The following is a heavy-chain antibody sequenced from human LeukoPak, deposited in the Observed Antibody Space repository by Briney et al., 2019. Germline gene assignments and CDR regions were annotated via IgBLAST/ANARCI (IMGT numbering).Heavy chain of an antibody. CDR3: VSVIAGVTTDY. Sequence: AAVKVSCKSSGYTFTGYYIHWVRLAPGQGREGMGWSSPNSGGTNFSQKFQGRVTMTRDTSIRTAYMELSRLRSDATALYYCVSVIAGVTTDYWGQGALVTVSS. CDR2: SSPNSGGT. CDR1: GYTFTGYY. V-gene: IGHV1-2*02. J-gene: IGHJ4*02. D-gene: IGHD1-26*01.